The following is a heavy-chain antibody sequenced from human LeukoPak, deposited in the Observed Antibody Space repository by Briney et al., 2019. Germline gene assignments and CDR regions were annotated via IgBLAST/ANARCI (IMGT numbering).Heavy chain of an antibody. CDR3: ARGKLGYYYYHMDA. D-gene: IGHD3-3*02. CDR2: IIPIYGTP. CDR1: GGTLSGYA. J-gene: IGHJ6*03. V-gene: IGHV1-69*05. Sequence: GASVKVSCKASGGTLSGYAISWVRQAPGQGLERMGGIIPIYGTPHSAQKFQGRVTITTDESTSTAFMDLSSLRSEDTAVYYCARGKLGYYYYHMDAWGKGTTVTVSS.